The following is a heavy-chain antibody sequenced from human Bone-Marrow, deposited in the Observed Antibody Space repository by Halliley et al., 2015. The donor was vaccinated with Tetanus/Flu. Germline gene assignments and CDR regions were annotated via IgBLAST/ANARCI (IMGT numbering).Heavy chain of an antibody. CDR2: IFYTGST. D-gene: IGHD3-10*01. Sequence: TLSLTCSVSGDSISPYYWIWIRQPPGKGLEWLGHIFYTGSTKYKPSLKSRVTISLDTSRKQFSLKLRSVTAADTAVYYCARSGSGGYQGWLRPWGLGRLVIVSS. J-gene: IGHJ5*02. V-gene: IGHV4-59*01. CDR1: GDSISPYY. CDR3: ARSGSGGYQGWLRP.